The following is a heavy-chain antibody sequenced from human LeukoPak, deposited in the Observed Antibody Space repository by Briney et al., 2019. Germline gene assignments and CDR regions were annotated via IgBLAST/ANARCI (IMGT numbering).Heavy chain of an antibody. Sequence: PGGSLRLSCAASGFTFSSYWMSWVRQAPGKGLEWVANIKQDGSEKYYVDSVKGRFTISRDNAKNSLYLQMNSLRAEDMAVYYCAAGSSGTYYYFDYWGQGTLVTVSS. J-gene: IGHJ4*02. D-gene: IGHD6-19*01. V-gene: IGHV3-7*01. CDR1: GFTFSSYW. CDR2: IKQDGSEK. CDR3: AAGSSGTYYYFDY.